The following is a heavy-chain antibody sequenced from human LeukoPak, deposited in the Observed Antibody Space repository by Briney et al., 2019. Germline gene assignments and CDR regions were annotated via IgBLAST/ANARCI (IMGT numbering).Heavy chain of an antibody. CDR2: IKSKTDGGTT. J-gene: IGHJ4*02. CDR1: GFTVSSNY. D-gene: IGHD3-10*01. V-gene: IGHV3-15*01. Sequence: PGGSLRLSCAASGFTVSSNYMSWVRLAPGKGLEWVGRIKSKTDGGTTDYAAPVKGRFTISRDDSKNTLYLQMNSLKTEDTAIYYCTKTYYYGSGSLDYWGQGTLVTVSS. CDR3: TKTYYYGSGSLDY.